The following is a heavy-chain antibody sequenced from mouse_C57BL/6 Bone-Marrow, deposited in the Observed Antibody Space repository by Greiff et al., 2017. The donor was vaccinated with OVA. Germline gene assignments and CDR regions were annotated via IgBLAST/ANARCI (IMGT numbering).Heavy chain of an antibody. CDR3: TRFDGYSYYYAMDY. D-gene: IGHD2-3*01. J-gene: IGHJ4*01. Sequence: VHVKQSGTVLARPGASVKMSCKTSGYTFTSYWMHWVKQRPGQGLEWIGAIYPGNSDTSYNQKFKGKAKLTAVTSASTAYMELSSLTNEDSAVYYCTRFDGYSYYYAMDYWGQGTSVTVSS. V-gene: IGHV1-5*01. CDR1: GYTFTSYW. CDR2: IYPGNSDT.